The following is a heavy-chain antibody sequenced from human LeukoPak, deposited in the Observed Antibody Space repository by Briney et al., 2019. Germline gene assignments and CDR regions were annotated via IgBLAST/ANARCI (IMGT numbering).Heavy chain of an antibody. CDR3: ARHLRLWQNWFDP. CDR1: GYSFTNYW. V-gene: IGHV5-51*01. J-gene: IGHJ5*02. D-gene: IGHD5-18*01. CDR2: IYPGDSDT. Sequence: GESLKISCKGSGYSFTNYWIGWVRQMPGKGPEWMGIIYPGDSDTRYSPSFQGQVTISADKSISTAYLQWSSLKASDTAMYYCARHLRLWQNWFDPWGQGTLVTVSS.